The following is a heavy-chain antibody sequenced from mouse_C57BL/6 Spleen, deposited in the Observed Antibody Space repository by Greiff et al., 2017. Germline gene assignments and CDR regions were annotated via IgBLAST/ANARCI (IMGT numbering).Heavy chain of an antibody. CDR2: IDPSDSET. CDR1: GYTFTSYW. D-gene: IGHD2-1*01. Sequence: QVQLQQPGAELVRPGSSVKLSCKASGYTFTSYWMHWVKQRPIQGLEWIGNIDPSDSETHYNQKFKDKATLTVDKSSSTAYMQLSSLTSEDSAVYYCARLADGNPWFAYWGQGTLVTVSA. V-gene: IGHV1-52*01. CDR3: ARLADGNPWFAY. J-gene: IGHJ3*01.